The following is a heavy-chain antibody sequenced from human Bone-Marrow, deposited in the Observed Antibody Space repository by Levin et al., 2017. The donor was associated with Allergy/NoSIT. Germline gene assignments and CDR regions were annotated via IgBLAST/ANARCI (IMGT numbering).Heavy chain of an antibody. CDR1: GFTFEKFA. V-gene: IGHV3-9*01. D-gene: IGHD2-2*01. Sequence: QSGGSLRLSCAATGFTFEKFAMHWVRQAPGKGLEWVAGIIGNSETTIYADSVKGRFSISRDNVKKTLHLQLNSLRHDDTALYYCAKDSQYETSLGGMDVWGRGTTVTVSS. CDR2: IIGNSETT. J-gene: IGHJ6*02. CDR3: AKDSQYETSLGGMDV.